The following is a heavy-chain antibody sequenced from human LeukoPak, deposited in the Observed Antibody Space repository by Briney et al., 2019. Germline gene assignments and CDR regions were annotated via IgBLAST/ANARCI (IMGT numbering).Heavy chain of an antibody. Sequence: GRSLRLSCAASGFTFSSYGMNWVRQAPGKGLEWVAVIWYDGSNKYYGDSVKGRFTISRDNSKNTVSLQMNSLGVEDTAVYYCARLGSSWSFDYWGQGTLVTASS. V-gene: IGHV3-33*01. CDR2: IWYDGSNK. D-gene: IGHD6-13*01. J-gene: IGHJ4*02. CDR3: ARLGSSWSFDY. CDR1: GFTFSSYG.